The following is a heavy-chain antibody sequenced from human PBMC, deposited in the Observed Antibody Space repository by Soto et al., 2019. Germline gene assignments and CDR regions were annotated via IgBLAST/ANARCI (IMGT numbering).Heavy chain of an antibody. CDR1: GPSFSSYP. CDR3: GGPVGRYNVLFGTWYGNRSDY. CDR2: VSGSGDTT. V-gene: IGHV3-23*01. J-gene: IGHJ4*02. Sequence: LRLSCAASGPSFSSYPMTWVRQAPGRCLEWVSAVSGSGDTTLYAASVRGRLSISRDNSKNKVDVDIRSLRAEDTVLYYCGGPVGRYNVLFGTWYGNRSDYWGQGTRVTVSS. D-gene: IGHD6-13*01.